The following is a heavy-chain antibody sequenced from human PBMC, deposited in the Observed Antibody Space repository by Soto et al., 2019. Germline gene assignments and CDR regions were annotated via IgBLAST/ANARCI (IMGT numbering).Heavy chain of an antibody. Sequence: PGVSLRLSCAASGFTFSSYSMSWVRQAPGKGLEWVSVVSSGGDITHYADSVKGRFTISRDNSKNAVYLQMYSLRAEDTAVYYCAKGAVTSGKFDSWGQGTRVTVSS. CDR2: VSSGGDIT. CDR1: GFTFSSYS. J-gene: IGHJ4*02. D-gene: IGHD2-2*01. CDR3: AKGAVTSGKFDS. V-gene: IGHV3-23*01.